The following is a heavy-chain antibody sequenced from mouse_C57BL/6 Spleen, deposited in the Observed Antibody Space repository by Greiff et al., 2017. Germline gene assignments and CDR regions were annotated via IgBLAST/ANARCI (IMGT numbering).Heavy chain of an antibody. V-gene: IGHV1-64*01. D-gene: IGHD2-4*01. CDR3: ARNYYDPYYAMDY. CDR1: GYTFTSYW. J-gene: IGHJ4*01. CDR2: IHPNSGST. Sequence: QVHVKQPGAELVKPGASVKLSCKASGYTFTSYWMHWVKQRPGQGLEWIGMIHPNSGSTNYNEKFKSKATLTVDKSSSTAYMQLSSLTSEDSAVYYCARNYYDPYYAMDYWGQGTSVTVSS.